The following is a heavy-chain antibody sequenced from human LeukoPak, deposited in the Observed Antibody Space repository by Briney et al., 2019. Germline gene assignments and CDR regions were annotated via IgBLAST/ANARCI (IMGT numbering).Heavy chain of an antibody. D-gene: IGHD6-13*01. CDR1: GGSFSGYY. J-gene: IGHJ4*02. Sequence: SETLSLTCAVYGGSFSGYYWSWIRQPPGKGLEWIGEINHSGSTNYNPSLKSRVTISVDTSKNQFSLKLSSVTAADTAVYYCARGLSIAAAASIDYWGQGTLVTVSS. CDR3: ARGLSIAAAASIDY. CDR2: INHSGST. V-gene: IGHV4-34*01.